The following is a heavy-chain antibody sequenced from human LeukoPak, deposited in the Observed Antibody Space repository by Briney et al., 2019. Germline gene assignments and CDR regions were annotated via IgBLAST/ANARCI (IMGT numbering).Heavy chain of an antibody. CDR3: AREGSGMGAFDI. D-gene: IGHD3-3*01. Sequence: SVKVSCKASGGTFSSYAISWVRQAPGQGLEWMGRIIPILGIANYAQKFQGRVTITRDTSASTAYMELSSLRSEDTAVYYCAREGSGMGAFDIWGQGTMVTVSS. CDR2: IIPILGIA. CDR1: GGTFSSYA. V-gene: IGHV1-69*04. J-gene: IGHJ3*02.